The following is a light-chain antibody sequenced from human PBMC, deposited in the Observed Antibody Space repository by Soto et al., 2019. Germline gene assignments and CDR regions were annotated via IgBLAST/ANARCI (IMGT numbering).Light chain of an antibody. J-gene: IGLJ3*02. V-gene: IGLV4-69*01. CDR1: SGHSSYA. CDR3: QTWGTGIWV. CDR2: LNSDGSH. Sequence: QPVLTQSPSASASLGASVKLTCTLSSGHSSYAIAWHQQQPEKGPRYLMKLNSDGSHSKGDGIHDRFSGSSSGAERYLTISSLQSEDEADYYCQTWGTGIWVFGGGTKLTVL.